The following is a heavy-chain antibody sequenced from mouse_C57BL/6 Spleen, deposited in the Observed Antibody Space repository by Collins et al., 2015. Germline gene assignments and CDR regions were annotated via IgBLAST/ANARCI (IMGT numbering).Heavy chain of an antibody. CDR2: INPNNGGT. Sequence: EVQLQQSGPELVKPGASVKISCKASGYTFTDYYMNWVKQSHGKSLEWIGDINPNNGGTSYNQKFKGKATLTVDKSSSTAYMELRSLTSEDSAVYYCARKRMAPFAMDYWGQGTSVTVSS. CDR3: ARKRMAPFAMDY. J-gene: IGHJ4*01. CDR1: GYTFTDYY. V-gene: IGHV1-26*01. D-gene: IGHD2-3*01.